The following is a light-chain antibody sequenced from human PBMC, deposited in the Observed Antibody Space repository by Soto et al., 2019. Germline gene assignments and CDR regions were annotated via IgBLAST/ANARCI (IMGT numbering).Light chain of an antibody. CDR2: GAS. V-gene: IGKV3-20*01. CDR1: QSVSSSY. CDR3: QQYGSSHGFT. Sequence: EIVLTQSPGTLSLSPGERATLSCRASQSVSSSYLAWYQQKPGQSPRLLIYGASSRATGIPDRFRGSGSGTDFTVTISRLEPEDFAVYYCQQYGSSHGFTFGPGTKVDIK. J-gene: IGKJ3*01.